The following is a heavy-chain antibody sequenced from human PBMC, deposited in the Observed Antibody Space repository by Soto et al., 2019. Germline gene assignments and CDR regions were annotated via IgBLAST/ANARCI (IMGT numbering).Heavy chain of an antibody. V-gene: IGHV3-30*18. CDR1: GFTFSSYG. D-gene: IGHD5-18*01. J-gene: IGHJ4*02. Sequence: PGGSLRLSCAASGFTFSSYGMHWVRQAPGKGLEWVAVISYDGSNKYYADSVKGRFTISRDNSKNTLYLQMNSLRAEDTAVYYCEKSLYSYGYFFDYWGQGTLVTVSS. CDR2: ISYDGSNK. CDR3: EKSLYSYGYFFDY.